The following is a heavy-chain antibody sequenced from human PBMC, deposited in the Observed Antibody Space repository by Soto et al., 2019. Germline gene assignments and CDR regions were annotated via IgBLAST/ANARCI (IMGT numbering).Heavy chain of an antibody. CDR1: GFTFSDHY. CDR3: ARWGGWADAFDI. CDR2: TRNKANSYTT. Sequence: RLSCAASGFTFSDHYMDWVRQAPGKGLEWVGRTRNKANSYTTEYAASVKGRFTISRDDSKNSLYLQMNSLKTEDTAVYYCARWGGWADAFDIWGQGTMVTVSS. V-gene: IGHV3-72*01. J-gene: IGHJ3*02. D-gene: IGHD3-3*01.